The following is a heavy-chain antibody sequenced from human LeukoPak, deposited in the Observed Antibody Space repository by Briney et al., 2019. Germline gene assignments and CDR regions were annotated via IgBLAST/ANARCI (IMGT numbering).Heavy chain of an antibody. CDR1: GGSSSVYY. CDR2: IKHSGST. D-gene: IGHD3-10*01. CDR3: ARGLGITMVRGVTPDYYYGMDV. V-gene: IGHV4-34*01. J-gene: IGHJ6*04. Sequence: SETLSLTCAVYGGSSSVYYWGWIRQPPGKGLEWIGEIKHSGSTNYNPSLKSRVTISVDTSKNQFSLKLSSVTAADTAVYYCARGLGITMVRGVTPDYYYGMDVWGKGTTVTVSS.